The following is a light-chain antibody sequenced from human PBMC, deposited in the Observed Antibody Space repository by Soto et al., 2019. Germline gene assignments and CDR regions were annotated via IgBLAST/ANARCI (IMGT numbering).Light chain of an antibody. Sequence: DIQMTQSPSTLSASVGDRVTITCRASQNINNGLAWYQQRPGRAPNLLIYKASILESGVPSRFSGSGSGTEFTLTISSLQPDGFAFYFCLSYDSYSYTFGQGTELEIK. CDR2: KAS. V-gene: IGKV1-5*03. CDR1: QNINNG. J-gene: IGKJ2*01. CDR3: LSYDSYSYT.